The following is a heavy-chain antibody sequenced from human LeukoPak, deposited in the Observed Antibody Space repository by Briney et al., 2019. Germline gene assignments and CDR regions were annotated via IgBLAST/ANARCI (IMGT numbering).Heavy chain of an antibody. Sequence: ETLSLTCTVSGGSISSYYWSWIRQPPGKGLEWIGYIYYSGSTNYTPSLKSRFTISVDTSKNQFSLKLSSVTAADTAVYYCARGTYSSGRIPFDYWGQGTLVTVSS. D-gene: IGHD6-19*01. CDR3: ARGTYSSGRIPFDY. J-gene: IGHJ4*02. CDR1: GGSISSYY. V-gene: IGHV4-59*01. CDR2: IYYSGST.